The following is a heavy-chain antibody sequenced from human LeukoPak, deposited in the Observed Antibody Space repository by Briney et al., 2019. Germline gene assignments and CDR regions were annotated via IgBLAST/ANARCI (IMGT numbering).Heavy chain of an antibody. CDR2: INPHSGGT. CDR3: ARLQVPAALPIDY. Sequence: ASVKVSCKASGYTFTGYYMHWVRQAPGQGLEWMGWINPHSGGTNYAQKFQGRVTMTRDTSISTAYMELSRLRSDDTAVYYCARLQVPAALPIDYWGQGTLVTVSS. D-gene: IGHD2-2*01. J-gene: IGHJ4*02. V-gene: IGHV1-2*02. CDR1: GYTFTGYY.